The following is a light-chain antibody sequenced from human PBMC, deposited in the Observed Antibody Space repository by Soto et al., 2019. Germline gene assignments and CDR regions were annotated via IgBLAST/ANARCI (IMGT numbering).Light chain of an antibody. Sequence: DPQLTQSPSLLSAFVGDRVTITCRASQGISSYLAWYQQKPGKAPNLLIYAASTLQSGVPSRFSGSRSGTEFTLTINSLQPEDFATYYCQQLYSFPYTFGQGTKLEIK. CDR1: QGISSY. CDR2: AAS. CDR3: QQLYSFPYT. J-gene: IGKJ2*01. V-gene: IGKV1-9*01.